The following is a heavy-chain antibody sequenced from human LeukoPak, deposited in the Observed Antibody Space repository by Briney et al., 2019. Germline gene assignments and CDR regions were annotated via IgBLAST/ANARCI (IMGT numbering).Heavy chain of an antibody. J-gene: IGHJ5*02. V-gene: IGHV1-46*01. D-gene: IGHD6-13*01. CDR1: GGTFSSYA. CDR3: ARDYWIAAAGTLRYNWFDP. Sequence: ASVKVSCKASGGTFSSYAISWVRQAPGQGLEWMGIINPSGGSTSYAQKFQGRVTMTRDTSTSTVYMELSSLRSEDTAVYYCARDYWIAAAGTLRYNWFDPWGQGTLVTVSS. CDR2: INPSGGST.